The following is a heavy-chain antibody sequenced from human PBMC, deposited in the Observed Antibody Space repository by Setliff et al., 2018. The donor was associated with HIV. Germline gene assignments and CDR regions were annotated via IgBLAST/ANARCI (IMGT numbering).Heavy chain of an antibody. CDR1: GYTYTGYY. CDR3: VRAPYYYDNSGYYYD. V-gene: IGHV1-2*02. J-gene: IGHJ4*02. CDR2: INPNSGDT. D-gene: IGHD3-22*01. Sequence: ASVKVSCKASGYTYTGYYMHWVRQAPGQGPEWMGWINPNSGDTYYAQKFQGSVTMTRDTSINTVYMELTRLRSDDTAVYYCVRAPYYYDNSGYYYDWGQGTLVTVSS.